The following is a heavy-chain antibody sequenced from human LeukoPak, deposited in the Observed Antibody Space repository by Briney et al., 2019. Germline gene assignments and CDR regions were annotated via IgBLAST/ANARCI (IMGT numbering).Heavy chain of an antibody. V-gene: IGHV1-58*02. Sequence: SVKVSCKASGFTFTSSAMQWVRQARGQRLEWIGWIVVGSGNTNYAQKFQERVTITRDMSTSTAYMELSSLRSEDTAVYYCAADLAVAGGHNSDWYFDLWGRGTLVTVSS. CDR1: GFTFTSSA. CDR2: IVVGSGNT. CDR3: AADLAVAGGHNSDWYFDL. D-gene: IGHD6-19*01. J-gene: IGHJ2*01.